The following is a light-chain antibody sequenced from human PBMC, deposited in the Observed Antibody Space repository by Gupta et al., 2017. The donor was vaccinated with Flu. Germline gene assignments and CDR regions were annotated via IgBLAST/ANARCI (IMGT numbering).Light chain of an antibody. J-gene: IGKJ3*01. CDR3: QHYDKSPRLT. V-gene: IGKV3-20*01. CDR1: QSVGSSY. CDR2: GTS. Sequence: EIVLTQSPVTLSLSPGERATLSCRASQSVGSSYLAWYQQKPGQAPRLLIYGTSSRATGIPDRFSGSGSGTDFTLTISRLEAEDFAVYYCQHYDKSPRLTFGPGTRVDFK.